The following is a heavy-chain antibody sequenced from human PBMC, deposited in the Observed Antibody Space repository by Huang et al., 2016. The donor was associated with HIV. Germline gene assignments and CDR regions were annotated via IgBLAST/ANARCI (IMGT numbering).Heavy chain of an antibody. CDR1: GFTFSTYA. Sequence: QVQLVESGGGVVQPGTSLRLSCAASGFTFSTYAMNWVRQAPGKGLEGVAVISNEGSTKYYADSVKGRFTISRDNSKNTVYLQMNSLRAEDTAVYYCARSEPSRYYFDYWGQGTLVTVSS. CDR3: ARSEPSRYYFDY. J-gene: IGHJ4*02. CDR2: ISNEGSTK. V-gene: IGHV3-30-3*01.